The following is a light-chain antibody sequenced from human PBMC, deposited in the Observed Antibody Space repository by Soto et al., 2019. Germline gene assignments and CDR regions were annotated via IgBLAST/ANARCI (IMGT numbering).Light chain of an antibody. CDR2: GSS. J-gene: IGKJ1*01. V-gene: IGKV3-20*01. CDR1: QGININY. CDR3: QQYDKSPRP. Sequence: EIVLTQSPGTLSLSPGERATLSCRASQGININYLACYQQKPGQSPRLLMYGSSFSATGIPDSVSGSWSGTDFTLTISRLEHEDFEVYYCQQYDKSPRPFGQGTKVEIK.